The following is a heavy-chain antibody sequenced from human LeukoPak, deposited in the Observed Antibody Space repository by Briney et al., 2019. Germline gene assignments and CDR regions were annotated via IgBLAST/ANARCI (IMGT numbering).Heavy chain of an antibody. J-gene: IGHJ4*02. CDR1: GFTFSSYA. CDR2: TSDRGDYT. Sequence: GGSLRLSCAASGFTFSSYAMSWVRKAPGKGLEWVSGTSDRGDYTYYADSVKGRFTISRDSSKNTLFLQMNSLRAEDTALYFCARKAQYNGHYPLDYWGQGTLVTVSS. V-gene: IGHV3-23*01. D-gene: IGHD1-7*01. CDR3: ARKAQYNGHYPLDY.